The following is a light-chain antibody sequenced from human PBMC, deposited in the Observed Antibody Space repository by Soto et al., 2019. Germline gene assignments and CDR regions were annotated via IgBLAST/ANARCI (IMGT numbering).Light chain of an antibody. CDR1: SGHSSYA. V-gene: IGLV4-69*01. CDR3: QTCGTGIRV. CDR2: VNSDGSH. Sequence: QLVLTQSPSASASLGASVKLTCTLDSGHSSYAIAWHQQQPEKGPRFLMKVNSDGSHNKGDGIPDRFSGSSSGAERYLTISSLQSDDEADYYCQTCGTGIRVFGGGTKLTVL. J-gene: IGLJ3*02.